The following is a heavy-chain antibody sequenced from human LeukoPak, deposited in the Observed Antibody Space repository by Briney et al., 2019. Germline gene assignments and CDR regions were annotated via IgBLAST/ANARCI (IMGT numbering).Heavy chain of an antibody. D-gene: IGHD2-15*01. CDR2: INDSGST. V-gene: IGHV4-34*01. CDR1: GGSFSGYS. Sequence: SETLSLTCSVYGGSFSGYSWNWIRLAPGKGLEWIGEINDSGSTNYYPSLKRRVTMAIHTSKKQFSLRLSSLTAADTAVYYCARDGFRNDCTGDTCYLRGRATYYFDYWGQGTQVTVPS. J-gene: IGHJ4*02. CDR3: ARDGFRNDCTGDTCYLRGRATYYFDY.